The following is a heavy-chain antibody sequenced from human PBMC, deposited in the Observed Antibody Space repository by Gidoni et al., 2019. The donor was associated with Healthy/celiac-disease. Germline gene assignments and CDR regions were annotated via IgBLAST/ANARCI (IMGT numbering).Heavy chain of an antibody. CDR1: GGSFSGYY. D-gene: IGHD2-15*01. J-gene: IGHJ4*02. Sequence: QLQQWGAGLLKPSETLSLTCAVYGGSFSGYYWSWIRQPPGKGLEWIGEINHSGSTNYNPSLKSRVTISVDTSKNQFSLKLSSVTAADTAVYYCARTTAGGNPDYWGQGTLVTVSS. CDR3: ARTTAGGNPDY. CDR2: INHSGST. V-gene: IGHV4-34*01.